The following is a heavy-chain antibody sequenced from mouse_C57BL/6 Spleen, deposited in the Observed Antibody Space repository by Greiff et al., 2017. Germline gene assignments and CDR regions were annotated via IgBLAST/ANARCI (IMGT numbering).Heavy chain of an antibody. CDR1: GYTFTSYW. D-gene: IGHD2-1*01. CDR3: ARSGGGNYNFDF. CDR2: IYTSDSET. J-gene: IGHJ2*01. Sequence: QVQLQQPGAELVRPGSSVKLSCKASGYTFTSYWMDWVKQRPGQGLEWIGNIYTSDSETHYNQKFKDKATLTVDKSSITAYMQNSSLTSEDSAVYYCARSGGGNYNFDFWGQGTTRTVSS. V-gene: IGHV1-61*01.